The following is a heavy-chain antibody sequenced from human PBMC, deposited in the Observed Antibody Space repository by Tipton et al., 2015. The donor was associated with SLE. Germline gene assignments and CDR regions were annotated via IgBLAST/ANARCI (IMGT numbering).Heavy chain of an antibody. J-gene: IGHJ3*02. CDR2: IYYSGST. CDR3: ARDRIWFGEFPI. V-gene: IGHV4-61*08. CDR1: GGSISSGGYS. Sequence: TLSLTCAVSGGSISSGGYSWSWIRQPPGKGLEWIGYIYYSGSTNYNPSLKSRVTISVDTSKNQFSLKLSSVTAADTAVYYCARDRIWFGEFPIWGQGTMVTVSS. D-gene: IGHD3-10*01.